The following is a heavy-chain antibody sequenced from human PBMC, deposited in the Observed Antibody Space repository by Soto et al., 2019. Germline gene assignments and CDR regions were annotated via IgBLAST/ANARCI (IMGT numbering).Heavy chain of an antibody. CDR1: GYTFTSYD. V-gene: IGHV1-8*01. J-gene: IGHJ4*02. Sequence: ASVKVSCKASGYTFTSYDINWVRQATGQGLEWMGWMNPNSGNTGYAQKFQGRVTMTRNTSISTAYMELSSLRSEDTAVYYCARGLRYGDYLYYWGQGTLVTVSS. CDR3: ARGLRYGDYLYY. CDR2: MNPNSGNT. D-gene: IGHD4-17*01.